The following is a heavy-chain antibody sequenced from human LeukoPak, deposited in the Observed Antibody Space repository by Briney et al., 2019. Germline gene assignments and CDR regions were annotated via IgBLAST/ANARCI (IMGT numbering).Heavy chain of an antibody. CDR1: GGTFSSYA. Sequence: ASVKVSCKASGGTFSSYAISWVRQAPGQGLEWMGGIIPIFGTANYAQKFQGRVTITTDESTSTAYMELSSLRSEDTAVYYCAGCSSSCDAFDIWGQGTMVTVSS. CDR2: IIPIFGTA. D-gene: IGHD6-13*01. J-gene: IGHJ3*02. CDR3: AGCSSSCDAFDI. V-gene: IGHV1-69*05.